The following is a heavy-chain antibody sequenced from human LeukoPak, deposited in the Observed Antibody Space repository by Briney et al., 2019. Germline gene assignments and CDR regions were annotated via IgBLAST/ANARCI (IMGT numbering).Heavy chain of an antibody. CDR1: GGSFSGYY. CDR3: AGSSMVLRY. V-gene: IGHV4-34*01. CDR2: INHSGST. J-gene: IGHJ4*02. Sequence: SETLSLTCAVYGGSFSGYYWSWIRQPPGKGLEWIGEINHSGSTNYNPSLKSRVTISVDTSKNQFSLKLSSVTAADTAVYYCAGSSMVLRYWGQGTLVTVSS. D-gene: IGHD3-10*01.